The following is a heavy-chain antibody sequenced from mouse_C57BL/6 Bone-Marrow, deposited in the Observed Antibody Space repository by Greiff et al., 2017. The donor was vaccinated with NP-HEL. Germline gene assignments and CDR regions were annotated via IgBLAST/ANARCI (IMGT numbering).Heavy chain of an antibody. J-gene: IGHJ1*03. CDR3: ARPYYYGSSYRYWYFDV. V-gene: IGHV1-85*01. D-gene: IGHD1-1*01. CDR1: GYTFTSYD. Sequence: QVQLQQSGPELVKPGASVKLSCKASGYTFTSYDINWVKQRPGQGLEWIGWIYPRDGSTKYNEKFKGKATLTVDTSSSTAYMELHSLTSEDSAVYFCARPYYYGSSYRYWYFDVWGTGTTVTVSS. CDR2: IYPRDGST.